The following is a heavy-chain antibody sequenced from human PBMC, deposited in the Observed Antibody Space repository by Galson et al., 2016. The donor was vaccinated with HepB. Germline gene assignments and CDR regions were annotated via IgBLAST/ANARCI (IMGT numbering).Heavy chain of an antibody. Sequence: SLRLSCAASGFTFSRHWMHWVRQVPGKRLVWVSHINSDGNNKNYADSAKGRFTISRDNAKNILYLHMNSLRVEDTAMYFCARSFGRTSSLFVDSWGQGTLVTVSS. CDR1: GFTFSRHW. V-gene: IGHV3-74*01. CDR2: INSDGNNK. J-gene: IGHJ4*02. CDR3: ARSFGRTSSLFVDS. D-gene: IGHD6-6*01.